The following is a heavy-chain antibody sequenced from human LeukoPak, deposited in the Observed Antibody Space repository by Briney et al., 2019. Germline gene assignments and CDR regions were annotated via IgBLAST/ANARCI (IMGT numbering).Heavy chain of an antibody. J-gene: IGHJ4*02. CDR2: ISASGSYT. V-gene: IGHV3-11*03. CDR3: ARYYDYGSGSYTFDY. D-gene: IGHD3-10*01. Sequence: GGSLRLSCAASGFSFSDEYMSWIRQAPGQGPEWISYISASGSYTNYADSVKGRFTISRDNAKNSLYLQMNSLRAEDTALYYCARYYDYGSGSYTFDYWGQGTLVTVSS. CDR1: GFSFSDEY.